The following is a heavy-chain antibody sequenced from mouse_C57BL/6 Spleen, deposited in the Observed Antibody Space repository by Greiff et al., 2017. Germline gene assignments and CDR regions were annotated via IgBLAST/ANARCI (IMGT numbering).Heavy chain of an antibody. CDR2: IWRGGST. V-gene: IGHV2-5*01. Sequence: VKLLESGPGLVQPSQSLSITCTVSGFSFTSYCVHWVRQSPGNGLEWMGVIWRGGSTDYNAAFMSRLSITKDNSKSHVFFKMNSLQADDTAIYYCDKTESRESDYCAMDYWGQGTSVTVSS. J-gene: IGHJ4*01. D-gene: IGHD1-1*01. CDR1: GFSFTSYC. CDR3: DKTESRESDYCAMDY.